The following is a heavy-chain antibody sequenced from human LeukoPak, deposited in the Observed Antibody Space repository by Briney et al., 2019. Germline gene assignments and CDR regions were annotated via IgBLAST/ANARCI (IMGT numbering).Heavy chain of an antibody. J-gene: IGHJ5*02. V-gene: IGHV4-39*01. CDR3: ASRITIFERGPAAPFDP. Sequence: TSETLSLTCTVSGGSISSSSCYWGWIRQPPGKGLEWIGSIYYSGSTYYNPSLKSRVTISVDTSKNQFSLKLSSVTAADTAVYYCASRITIFERGPAAPFDPWGQGTLVTVSS. CDR1: GGSISSSSCY. CDR2: IYYSGST. D-gene: IGHD3-9*01.